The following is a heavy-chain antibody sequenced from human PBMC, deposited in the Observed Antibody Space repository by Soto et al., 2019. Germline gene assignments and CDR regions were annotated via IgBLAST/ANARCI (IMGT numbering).Heavy chain of an antibody. CDR3: AKKVNSGPGSQYFDY. Sequence: PGGSLRRSCAASGFICSGYSMSWVRQAPGKGLEWVSGFRTGGDDGTTYYADSVKGRFTISRDNSKNTLFLQMNSLRAEDTAIYYCAKKVNSGPGSQYFDYSGQGTLVTVSS. V-gene: IGHV3-23*01. CDR1: GFICSGYS. D-gene: IGHD3-10*01. CDR2: FRTGGDDGTT. J-gene: IGHJ4*02.